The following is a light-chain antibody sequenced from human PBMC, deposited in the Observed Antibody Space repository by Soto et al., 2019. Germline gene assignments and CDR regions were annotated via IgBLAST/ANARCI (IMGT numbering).Light chain of an antibody. CDR2: EVR. V-gene: IGLV2-8*01. J-gene: IGLJ1*01. CDR1: SSDVGGYNY. Sequence: QSVLTQPPSASGSPGQSVTISCTGTSSDVGGYNYVSWYQQHPGKAPKLIIYEVRERPSGVPDRFSGSKSGNTASLTVSGLQAEDEADYYCRSYAGSDKYLFGTGTKVTVL. CDR3: RSYAGSDKYL.